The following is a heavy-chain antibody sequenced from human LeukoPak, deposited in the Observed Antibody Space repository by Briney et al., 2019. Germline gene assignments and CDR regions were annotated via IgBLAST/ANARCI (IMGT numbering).Heavy chain of an antibody. D-gene: IGHD3-22*01. CDR2: ISGSGDNK. CDR1: GFTFSSFA. V-gene: IGHV3-23*01. CDR3: AKVRGSSGYSYYFDY. Sequence: GGSLRLSCVASGFTFSSFAVTWVRQAPGKGLEWVSSISGSGDNKYYADSVKGRFTISRDNSKNTLYLQMNSLRAEDTAVYYCAKVRGSSGYSYYFDYWGQGTLVTVSS. J-gene: IGHJ4*02.